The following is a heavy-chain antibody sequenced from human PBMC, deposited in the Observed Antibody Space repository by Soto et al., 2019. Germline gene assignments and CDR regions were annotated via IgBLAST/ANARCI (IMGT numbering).Heavy chain of an antibody. CDR1: GYTFTSYG. Sequence: QVQLVQSGAEVKKPGASVKVSCKASGYTFTSYGISWVRQAPGQGLEWMGWISAYNGNTNYAQKLQGRVTMTPDTSMSTAYMELRSLRSDDTAVYYCARVYRITMVRGELSEYWGQGTLVTVSS. V-gene: IGHV1-18*01. J-gene: IGHJ4*02. CDR2: ISAYNGNT. CDR3: ARVYRITMVRGELSEY. D-gene: IGHD3-10*01.